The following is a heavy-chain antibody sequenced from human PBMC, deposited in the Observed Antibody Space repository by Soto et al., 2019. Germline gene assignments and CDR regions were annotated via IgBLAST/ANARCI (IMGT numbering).Heavy chain of an antibody. CDR1: GGSINSNNYY. J-gene: IGHJ4*02. CDR3: AKVVVAATRHTDFDS. CDR2: IYYDGST. D-gene: IGHD2-15*01. V-gene: IGHV4-39*01. Sequence: SETLSLTCTVSGGSINSNNYYWAWIRQPPGKGLAWIASIYYDGSTYYNPSLKSRVTISVDTSKNQFSLRLRSVTAADTAIYYCAKVVVAATRHTDFDSWGQGTLVTVSS.